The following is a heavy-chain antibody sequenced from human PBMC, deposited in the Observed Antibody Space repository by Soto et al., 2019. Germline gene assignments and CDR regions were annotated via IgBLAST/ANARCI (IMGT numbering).Heavy chain of an antibody. CDR2: IWYDGSNK. Sequence: GGSLRLSCAASGFTFSSYGMHWVRQAPGKGLEWVAVIWYDGSNKYYADSVKGRFTISRDNSKNTLYLQMNSLRAEDTTVYYCARAHLDIVVVVAAAPLYMDVWGKGTTVTVSS. D-gene: IGHD2-15*01. J-gene: IGHJ6*03. CDR1: GFTFSSYG. CDR3: ARAHLDIVVVVAAAPLYMDV. V-gene: IGHV3-33*01.